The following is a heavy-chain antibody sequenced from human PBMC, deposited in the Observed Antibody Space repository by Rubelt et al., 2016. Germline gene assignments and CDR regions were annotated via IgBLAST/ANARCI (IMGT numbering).Heavy chain of an antibody. CDR3: ASRVTIRDILTDPEAGAFDI. CDR2: IIPILGIA. CDR1: GGTFSSYA. D-gene: IGHD3-9*01. Sequence: KASGGTFSSYAISWVRQAPGQRLEWMGGIIPILGIANYAQKFQGRVTITADKSTSTAYMELSSLRSEDTAVYYCASRVTIRDILTDPEAGAFDIWGQGTMVTVSS. V-gene: IGHV1-69*10. J-gene: IGHJ3*02.